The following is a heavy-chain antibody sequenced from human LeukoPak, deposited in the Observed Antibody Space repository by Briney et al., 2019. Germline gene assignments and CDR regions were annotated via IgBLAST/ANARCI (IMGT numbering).Heavy chain of an antibody. Sequence: GESLKISRKGSGYSFTDYWIAWVRQMPGKGLEWMGIIYPGDSDIRHSPSFQGQVTISADKSFSTAYLQWSSLKASDTAMYYCARRGYYGSGTLTAPFWGQGTLVTVSS. J-gene: IGHJ4*02. CDR1: GYSFTDYW. CDR3: ARRGYYGSGTLTAPF. D-gene: IGHD3-10*01. CDR2: IYPGDSDI. V-gene: IGHV5-51*01.